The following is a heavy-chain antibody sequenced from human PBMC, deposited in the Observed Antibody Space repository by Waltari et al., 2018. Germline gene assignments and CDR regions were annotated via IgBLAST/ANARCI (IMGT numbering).Heavy chain of an antibody. D-gene: IGHD3-10*01. V-gene: IGHV4-39*07. CDR2: VYRRGST. Sequence: QLQLQESGPGLVKPSETLSLTCTVSGGSINTDNFYWGWIHQSPGQGLEWIARVYRRGSTSYNPPLNIRVAISIDTSRNQFSLTLSSVTAADTAVYYCARVGGPNDYGAGSYHFDHWGQGTLVTVSS. CDR1: GGSINTDNFY. CDR3: ARVGGPNDYGAGSYHFDH. J-gene: IGHJ4*02.